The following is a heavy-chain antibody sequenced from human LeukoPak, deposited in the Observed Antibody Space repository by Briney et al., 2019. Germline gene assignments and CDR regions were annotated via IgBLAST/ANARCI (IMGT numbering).Heavy chain of an antibody. D-gene: IGHD1/OR15-1a*01. V-gene: IGHV4-59*01. J-gene: IGHJ4*02. CDR3: ARIVPNNDGYFDY. Sequence: SPETLSLTCTVSGASLSSYYWSWIRQPPGKGLEWIGYISYSGTTNYNSSLRGRVTMSVDTSKNQLSLKLNSVTAADTAVYYCARIVPNNDGYFDYWGQGTLVTVSS. CDR1: GASLSSYY. CDR2: ISYSGTT.